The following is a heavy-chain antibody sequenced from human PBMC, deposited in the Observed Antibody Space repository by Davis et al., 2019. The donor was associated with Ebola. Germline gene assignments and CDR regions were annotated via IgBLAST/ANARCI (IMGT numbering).Heavy chain of an antibody. Sequence: PSETLSLTCTVSGGSISSGSYYWSWIRQPAGKGLEWIGHIYTSGSTNYNPSLKSRVTISVDTSKNQFSLKLSSVTAADTAVYYCARGNPRFDYWGQGTLVTVSS. CDR2: IYTSGST. CDR1: GGSISSGSYY. CDR3: ARGNPRFDY. J-gene: IGHJ4*02. V-gene: IGHV4-61*09. D-gene: IGHD2/OR15-2a*01.